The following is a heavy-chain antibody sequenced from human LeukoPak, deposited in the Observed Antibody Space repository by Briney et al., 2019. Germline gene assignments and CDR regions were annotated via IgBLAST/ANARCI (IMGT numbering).Heavy chain of an antibody. CDR3: ARVEYSSSSGAFDI. V-gene: IGHV3-66*02. CDR2: IYSGDNT. J-gene: IGHJ3*02. CDR1: GFTVSTTY. D-gene: IGHD6-6*01. Sequence: GGSLRLSCAAPGFTVSTTYMSWVRQAPGKGLDWVSVIYSGDNTYYADSVKGRFTISRVTSKNTLYLQMNSLRAEDTAVYYCARVEYSSSSGAFDIWGQGTMVTVSS.